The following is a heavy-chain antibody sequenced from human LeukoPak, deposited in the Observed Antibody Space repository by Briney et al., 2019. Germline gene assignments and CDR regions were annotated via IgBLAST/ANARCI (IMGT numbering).Heavy chain of an antibody. CDR1: GFTVSSNY. Sequence: GGSLRLSCAASGFTVSSNYMSWVRQAPGKGLEWVSVIYSGGSTYYADSVKGRFTISRDNSKNTLYLQMNSLRTEDTAVYYCARDACCGGECYSDGDAFDIWGQGTVVTVSS. CDR3: ARDACCGGECYSDGDAFDI. J-gene: IGHJ3*02. CDR2: IYSGGST. V-gene: IGHV3-66*01. D-gene: IGHD2-21*01.